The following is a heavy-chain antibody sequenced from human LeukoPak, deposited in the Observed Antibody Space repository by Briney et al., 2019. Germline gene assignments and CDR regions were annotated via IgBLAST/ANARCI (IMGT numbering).Heavy chain of an antibody. D-gene: IGHD3-9*01. Sequence: GGSLTLFCAASVFAFSTYVMTWVRQAPGRGLEWVSSISGSTINTYYAASVKGPFTISRDNSKNTLYLQMTSVRAEDTAVYYCAKNPSGYPNWFDLWGQGTLVTVSS. J-gene: IGHJ5*02. CDR1: VFAFSTYV. V-gene: IGHV3-23*01. CDR2: ISGSTINT. CDR3: AKNPSGYPNWFDL.